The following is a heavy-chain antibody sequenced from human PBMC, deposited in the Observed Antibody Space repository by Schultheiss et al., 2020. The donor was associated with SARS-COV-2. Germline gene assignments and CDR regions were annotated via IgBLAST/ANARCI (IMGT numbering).Heavy chain of an antibody. J-gene: IGHJ4*02. D-gene: IGHD6-13*01. Sequence: SETLSLTCTVSGGSISSGSYYWSWIRQPPGKGLEWIGEINHSGSTNYNPSLKSRVTISVDTSKNQFSLKLSSVTAADTAVYYCARGRGWIAAAGRFDYWGQGTLVTVSS. V-gene: IGHV4-61*01. CDR3: ARGRGWIAAAGRFDY. CDR2: INHSGST. CDR1: GGSISSGSYY.